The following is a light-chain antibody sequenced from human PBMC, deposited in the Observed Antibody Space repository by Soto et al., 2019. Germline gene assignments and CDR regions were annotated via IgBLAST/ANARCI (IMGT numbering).Light chain of an antibody. CDR3: QSYDSSLSGVV. Sequence: QSVLTQPPSVSGAPGQRVTISCTGSSSNIGAGYDVHWYQQLPGTAPKLLIYGNSNRPSGVPDRFSGSKSGTXASLAITGLQAEDEADYYCQSYDSSLSGVVFGGGTKVTVL. V-gene: IGLV1-40*01. J-gene: IGLJ2*01. CDR1: SSNIGAGYD. CDR2: GNS.